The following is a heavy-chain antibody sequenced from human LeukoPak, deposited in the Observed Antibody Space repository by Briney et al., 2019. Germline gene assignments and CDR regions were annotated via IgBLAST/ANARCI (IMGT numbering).Heavy chain of an antibody. V-gene: IGHV2-70*04. J-gene: IGHJ5*02. D-gene: IGHD3-10*01. CDR1: GFSLSTSGMR. CDR3: ARTNRGSGSINWFDP. CDR2: IDWDDDK. Sequence: KESGPALVKPTQTLTLTCTFSGFSLSTSGMRVSWIRQPPGKALEWLARIDWDDDKFYSTSLKTRLTISKDTSKNQVVLTITNMDPVDTATYYCARTNRGSGSINWFDPWGQGTLVTVSS.